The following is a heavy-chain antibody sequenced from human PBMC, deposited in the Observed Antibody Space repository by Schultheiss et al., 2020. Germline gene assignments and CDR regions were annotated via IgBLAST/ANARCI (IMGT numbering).Heavy chain of an antibody. Sequence: GESLKISCAASGFSFRSHGMHWVRQAPGRGLEWVAVIWNDGSKKYYEDSVKGRFTISRDNSKSTLHLQMNSLRVEDTAVYYCARVAVAGSGSSADYFDYWGQGTLVNVSS. D-gene: IGHD6-19*01. J-gene: IGHJ4*02. CDR1: GFSFRSHG. V-gene: IGHV3-33*01. CDR2: IWNDGSKK. CDR3: ARVAVAGSGSSADYFDY.